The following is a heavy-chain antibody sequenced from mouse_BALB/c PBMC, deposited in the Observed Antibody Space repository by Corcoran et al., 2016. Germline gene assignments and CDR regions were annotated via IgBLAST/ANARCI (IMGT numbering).Heavy chain of an antibody. Sequence: QIQLVQSGPELKKPGETVKISCKASGYTFTNYGMNWVKQAPGKGLKWMGWINTYTGEPTYADDFKGRFAFSLETSASTAYLQINNLKNEDMATYFCARGTTVVTFDYWGQGTTLTVSS. CDR3: ARGTTVVTFDY. CDR2: INTYTGEP. V-gene: IGHV9-1*02. D-gene: IGHD1-1*01. CDR1: GYTFTNYG. J-gene: IGHJ2*01.